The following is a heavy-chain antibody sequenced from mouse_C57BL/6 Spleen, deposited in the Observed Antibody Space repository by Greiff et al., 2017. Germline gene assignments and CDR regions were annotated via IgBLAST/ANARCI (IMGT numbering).Heavy chain of an antibody. D-gene: IGHD4-1*01. CDR2: IDPETGGT. Sequence: QVQLKQSGAELVRPGASVTLSCKASGYTFTDYEMHWVKQTPVHGLAWIGAIDPETGGTAYNQKFKGKAILTADKSSSTAYMELRSLTSEDSAVYYCTRRGRRLGRYFDVWGTGTTVTVSS. J-gene: IGHJ1*03. CDR1: GYTFTDYE. CDR3: TRRGRRLGRYFDV. V-gene: IGHV1-15*01.